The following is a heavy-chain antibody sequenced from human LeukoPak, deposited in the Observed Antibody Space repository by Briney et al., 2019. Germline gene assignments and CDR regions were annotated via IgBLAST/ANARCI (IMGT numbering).Heavy chain of an antibody. Sequence: GGSLRLSCAASGFTFSNYAMNWVPQAPGKGLEWGSIISGSVVATYYADSVKGRFTISRDNSKNTLYLQMNSLRAEDTAVYYCAKGTTIFLRYFDYWGQGTLVTVSS. V-gene: IGHV3-23*01. CDR3: AKGTTIFLRYFDY. J-gene: IGHJ4*02. D-gene: IGHD2/OR15-2a*01. CDR1: GFTFSNYA. CDR2: ISGSVVAT.